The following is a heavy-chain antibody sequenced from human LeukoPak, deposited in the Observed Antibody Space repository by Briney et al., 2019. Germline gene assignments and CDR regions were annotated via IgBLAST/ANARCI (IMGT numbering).Heavy chain of an antibody. D-gene: IGHD3-22*01. CDR1: GFTFSDYY. Sequence: GGSLRLSCAASGFTFSDYYMSWIRQAPGKGLEWVPYISSSSSYTNYADSVKGRFTISRDNAKNSLYLQMNSLRAGDTAVYYCAGDLKRYYDSSGRRNWFDPWGQGTLVTVSS. J-gene: IGHJ5*02. V-gene: IGHV3-11*06. CDR2: ISSSSSYT. CDR3: AGDLKRYYDSSGRRNWFDP.